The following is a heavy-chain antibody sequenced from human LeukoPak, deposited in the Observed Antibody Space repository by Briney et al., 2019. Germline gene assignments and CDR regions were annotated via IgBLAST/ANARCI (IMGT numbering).Heavy chain of an antibody. CDR1: GFTFDDYG. CDR3: ARAGGGSYYDAFDI. D-gene: IGHD1-26*01. V-gene: IGHV3-20*04. Sequence: PGGSLRLSCAASGFTFDDYGMSWVRQAPGKGLEWVSGINWNGGSTGYADSVKGRFTISRDNAKNSLYLQMNSLRAEDTALYYCARAGGGSYYDAFDIWGQGTMVTVSS. J-gene: IGHJ3*02. CDR2: INWNGGST.